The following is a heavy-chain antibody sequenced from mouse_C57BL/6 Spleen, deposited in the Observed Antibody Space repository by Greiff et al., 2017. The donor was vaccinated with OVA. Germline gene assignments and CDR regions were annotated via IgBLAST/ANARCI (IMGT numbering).Heavy chain of an antibody. D-gene: IGHD2-12*01. CDR3: VMEYSQLSMDY. J-gene: IGHJ4*01. Sequence: EVQLQQSGGGLVQPKGSLKLSCAASGFTFNTYAMHWVRQAPGKGLEWVARIRSKSSNYATYSADSVKDRFTISRDESQSMLYLQMNNLKAEDTAMYYCVMEYSQLSMDYWGQGTSVTVSS. CDR1: GFTFNTYA. V-gene: IGHV10-3*01. CDR2: IRSKSSNYAT.